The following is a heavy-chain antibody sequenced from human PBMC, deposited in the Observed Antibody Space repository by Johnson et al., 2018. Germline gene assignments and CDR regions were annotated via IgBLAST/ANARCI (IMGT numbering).Heavy chain of an antibody. J-gene: IGHJ3*02. D-gene: IGHD6-19*01. CDR1: GFTFDDYG. V-gene: IGHV3-74*02. CDR3: ARQGQWLDNAFDI. Sequence: VQLVQSGGGLIQPGRSLRLSCAASGFTFDDYGMHWVRPAPGEGLVWVSRINSDETTTTYADYVQGRFTISRDNAKNTRYLQMNSLRPEDTAVDYCARQGQWLDNAFDIWGQGTMVTVSS. CDR2: INSDETTT.